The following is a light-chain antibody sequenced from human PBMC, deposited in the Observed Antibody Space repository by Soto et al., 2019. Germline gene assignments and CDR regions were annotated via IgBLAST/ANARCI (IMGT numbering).Light chain of an antibody. J-gene: IGKJ4*01. CDR2: GAS. CDR1: QKISNYY. V-gene: IGKV3-20*01. Sequence: EIVLTQSPDTLSLSSGERATLSCRASQKISNYYLAWYHQKPGQAPRLLIYGASSRATGVPDRFSGSGSGTDFTLTISRLEPEDFAVYYCQKYGSSPLTFGGGTKVEIK. CDR3: QKYGSSPLT.